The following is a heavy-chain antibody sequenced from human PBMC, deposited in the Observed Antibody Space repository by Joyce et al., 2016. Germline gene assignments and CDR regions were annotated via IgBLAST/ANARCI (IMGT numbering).Heavy chain of an antibody. CDR1: GGSLSGYY. D-gene: IGHD3-10*01. CDR2: VIDRGRT. V-gene: IGHV4-34*04. CDR3: ARARRGIILARGEMGEYLQH. Sequence: QVQLQAWGAGLLKPSETLSLTCAVYGGSLSGYYWSWIRQAPGRGLEWIGEVIDRGRTNDNPALRSRATTSMDTSKNTFSRRLTTVTAADTAVYFCARARRGIILARGEMGEYLQHWGRGTVVIVSS. J-gene: IGHJ1*01.